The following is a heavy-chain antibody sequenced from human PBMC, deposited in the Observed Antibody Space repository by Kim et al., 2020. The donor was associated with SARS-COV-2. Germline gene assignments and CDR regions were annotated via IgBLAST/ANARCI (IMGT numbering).Heavy chain of an antibody. V-gene: IGHV1-69*13. Sequence: SVKVSCKASGGTFSSYAISWVRQAPGQGLEWMGGIIPIFGTANYAQKFQGRVTITADESTSTAYMELSSLRSEDTAVYYCAREGYDFWSGYSKHTPYFDYWGQGTLVTVSS. D-gene: IGHD3-3*01. CDR3: AREGYDFWSGYSKHTPYFDY. CDR1: GGTFSSYA. CDR2: IIPIFGTA. J-gene: IGHJ4*02.